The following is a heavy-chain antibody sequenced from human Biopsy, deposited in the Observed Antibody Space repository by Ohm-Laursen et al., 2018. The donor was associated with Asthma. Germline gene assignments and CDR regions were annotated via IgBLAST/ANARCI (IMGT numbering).Heavy chain of an antibody. J-gene: IGHJ4*02. D-gene: IGHD4-17*01. CDR1: GYSLTDLS. CDR3: ASDFPKDYVRYNFQF. V-gene: IGHV1-24*01. CDR2: HDHEEGGT. Sequence: SSVKVSCKISGYSLTDLSMHWVRQAPGQGLEWMGGHDHEEGGTVNAWRFQGRVTMTEDTSTDTAYMELSSLSSDDTAVYYCASDFPKDYVRYNFQFWGQGTRVPVSS.